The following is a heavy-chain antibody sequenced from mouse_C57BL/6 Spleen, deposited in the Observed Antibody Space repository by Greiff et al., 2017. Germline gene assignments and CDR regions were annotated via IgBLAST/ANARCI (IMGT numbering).Heavy chain of an antibody. CDR1: GYTFTSYW. CDR3: ASHYSNYVGAMDY. D-gene: IGHD2-5*01. J-gene: IGHJ4*01. V-gene: IGHV1-59*01. Sequence: QVQLKQPGAELVRPGTSVKLSCKASGYTFTSYWMHWVKQRPGQGLEWIGVIDPSDSYTNYNQKFKGKATLTVDTSSSTAYMQLSSLTSEDSAVYYCASHYSNYVGAMDYWGQGTSVTVSS. CDR2: IDPSDSYT.